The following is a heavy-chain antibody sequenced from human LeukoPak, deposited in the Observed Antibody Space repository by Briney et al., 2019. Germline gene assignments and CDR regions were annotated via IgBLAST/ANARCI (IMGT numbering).Heavy chain of an antibody. J-gene: IGHJ3*02. Sequence: SVKVSCKASGGTFSSYTINWVRQAPGQGLEWMGGIIPIFGTANYAQKFQGRVTITADESTSTAYMELSSQRSEDTAVYYCASPWADCGGDCYSFWNDAFDIWGQGTMVTVSS. CDR3: ASPWADCGGDCYSFWNDAFDI. CDR2: IIPIFGTA. D-gene: IGHD2-21*02. CDR1: GGTFSSYT. V-gene: IGHV1-69*01.